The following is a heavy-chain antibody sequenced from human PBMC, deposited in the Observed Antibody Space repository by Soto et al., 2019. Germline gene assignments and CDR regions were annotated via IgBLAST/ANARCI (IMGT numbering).Heavy chain of an antibody. J-gene: IGHJ4*02. CDR3: AREGGRHSGGVDY. V-gene: IGHV1-69*01. D-gene: IGHD1-26*01. CDR2: IIPIFGTA. Sequence: QVQLVQSGAEVKKPGSSVTVSCKDSGGTFSSYAINWVRQAPGQGLEWMGEIIPIFGTANYAQKFQGRVTITADESTSTAYMELSSLRSEDTAVYYCAREGGRHSGGVDYWGQGPLVTVSS. CDR1: GGTFSSYA.